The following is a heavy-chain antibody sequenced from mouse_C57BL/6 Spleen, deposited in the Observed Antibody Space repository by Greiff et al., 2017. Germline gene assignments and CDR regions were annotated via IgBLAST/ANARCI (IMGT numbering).Heavy chain of an antibody. J-gene: IGHJ3*01. CDR1: GFTFSSYG. CDR2: ISSGGSYT. V-gene: IGHV5-6*01. Sequence: DVQLQESGGDLVKPGGSLKLSCAASGFTFSSYGMSWVRQTPDKRLEWVATISSGGSYTYYPASVKGRFTISRANAKNTPDLQMSSLKSEDTAMYYCARVYYGNWSWFAYWGQGTLVTVSA. CDR3: ARVYYGNWSWFAY. D-gene: IGHD2-1*01.